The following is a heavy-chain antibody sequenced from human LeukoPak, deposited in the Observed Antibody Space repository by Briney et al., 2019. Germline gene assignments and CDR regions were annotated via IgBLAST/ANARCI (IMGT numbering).Heavy chain of an antibody. Sequence: SETLSPTCAVYGGSFSGYYWSWTRQPPGKGLEWIGEINHSGTTNYNPSLKSRVTISVDTSKNQFSLKLSSVTAADTAVYYCARGSLYYYGSGDWFDPWGQGTLVTVSS. J-gene: IGHJ5*02. CDR2: INHSGTT. CDR3: ARGSLYYYGSGDWFDP. CDR1: GGSFSGYY. V-gene: IGHV4-34*01. D-gene: IGHD3-10*01.